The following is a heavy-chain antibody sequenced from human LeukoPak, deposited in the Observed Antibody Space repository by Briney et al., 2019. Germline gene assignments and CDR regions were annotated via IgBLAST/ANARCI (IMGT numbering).Heavy chain of an antibody. D-gene: IGHD3-10*01. J-gene: IGHJ4*02. CDR2: ISSSSSYI. Sequence: PGGSLRLSCAASGFTFSSYSMNWVRQAPGKGLEWVSSISSSSSYIYYADSVKGRFTISRDSAKNSLYLQMNSLRAEDTAVYYCAREPSTMVRGVTPFDYWGQGTLVTVSS. CDR3: AREPSTMVRGVTPFDY. V-gene: IGHV3-21*01. CDR1: GFTFSSYS.